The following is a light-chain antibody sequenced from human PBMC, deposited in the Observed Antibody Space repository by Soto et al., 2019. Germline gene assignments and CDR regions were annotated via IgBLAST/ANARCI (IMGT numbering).Light chain of an antibody. CDR3: QQYNSYSPT. Sequence: DIQMPQSPSPLSASVGDRVTINCRASKSISSWLAWYQQKPGKAPTLLIYDASSLESGVPSLFSGSGSGTAFTLTISSLEPDDFATYYCQQYNSYSPTFGQGTKVEIK. V-gene: IGKV1-5*01. J-gene: IGKJ1*01. CDR2: DAS. CDR1: KSISSW.